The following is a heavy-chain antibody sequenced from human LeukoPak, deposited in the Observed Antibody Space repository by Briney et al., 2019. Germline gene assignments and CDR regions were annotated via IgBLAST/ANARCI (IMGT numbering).Heavy chain of an antibody. CDR2: IYYSGST. Sequence: KPSETLSLTCTVSGDSISSYYWSWIRQPPGKGLEWIGYIYYSGSTNYNPSLKSRVTISVDTSKNQFSLKLGSVTAADTAVYYCARGRGPHFDYWGQGTLVTVSS. CDR1: GDSISSYY. J-gene: IGHJ4*02. CDR3: ARGRGPHFDY. V-gene: IGHV4-59*01. D-gene: IGHD2-15*01.